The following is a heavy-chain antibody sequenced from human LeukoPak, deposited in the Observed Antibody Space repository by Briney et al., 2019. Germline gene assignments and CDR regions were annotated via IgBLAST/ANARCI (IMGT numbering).Heavy chain of an antibody. CDR2: ISDDGRSK. D-gene: IGHD4-17*01. V-gene: IGHV3-30*18. Sequence: GTSLRLSCAASGFSFSSHDMHWVRQAPGKGLEWVGVISDDGRSKDYADSVKGRFTISRDNSKDTLYLQMNSLRDEDTAVYYCAKRPSDYGDYVSYFDYWGQGTLVTVSS. CDR3: AKRPSDYGDYVSYFDY. J-gene: IGHJ4*02. CDR1: GFSFSSHD.